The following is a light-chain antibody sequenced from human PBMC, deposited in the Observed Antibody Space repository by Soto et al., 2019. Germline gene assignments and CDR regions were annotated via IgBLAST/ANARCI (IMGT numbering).Light chain of an antibody. V-gene: IGLV2-14*01. Sequence: QSALTQPASVSGSPGQSITISCTGTSSDIGDYNYVSWYQQHPGKAPKLMIYEVSNRPSGVSNRSSGSKSGNTASLTISGLQSEDEADYYCSSYTSSSTFVFGTGTKLTVL. J-gene: IGLJ1*01. CDR1: SSDIGDYNY. CDR3: SSYTSSSTFV. CDR2: EVS.